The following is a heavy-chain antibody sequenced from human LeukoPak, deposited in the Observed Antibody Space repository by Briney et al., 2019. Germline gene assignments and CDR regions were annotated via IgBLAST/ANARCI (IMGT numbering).Heavy chain of an antibody. Sequence: SQTLSLTCAISGDSVSSNSAAWNWNRQSPSRGLEWLGRKYYRSKWYNDYAVSVKSRITINPDTSKNQFSLQLNSVTPEDTAVYYCARDRLYDSSGYYLGDFDYWGQGTLVTVSS. V-gene: IGHV6-1*01. CDR2: KYYRSKWYN. J-gene: IGHJ4*02. CDR3: ARDRLYDSSGYYLGDFDY. CDR1: GDSVSSNSAA. D-gene: IGHD3-22*01.